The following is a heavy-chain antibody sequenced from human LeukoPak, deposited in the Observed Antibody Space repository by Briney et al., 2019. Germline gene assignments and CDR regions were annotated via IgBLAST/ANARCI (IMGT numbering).Heavy chain of an antibody. J-gene: IGHJ4*02. CDR3: ARLYYDSSGYVSLDY. D-gene: IGHD3-22*01. Sequence: DSVKGRFTISRDNAKNSLYLQMNSLRAEDTAVYYCARLYYDSSGYVSLDYWGQGTLVTVSP. V-gene: IGHV3-7*01.